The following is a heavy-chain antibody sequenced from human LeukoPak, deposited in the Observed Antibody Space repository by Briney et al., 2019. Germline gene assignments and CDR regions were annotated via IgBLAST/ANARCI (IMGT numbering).Heavy chain of an antibody. CDR3: TTFAY. CDR1: GFTFSNAW. J-gene: IGHJ4*02. Sequence: PGGSLRLSCAASGFTFSNAWVKWVRQAPGKGLEWVGRIKSKTDGATTDYAAPVKGRFTISRDDSKNTLYLQMNSLKTEDTAVYYCTTFAYWGQGTLVTVSS. V-gene: IGHV3-15*07. CDR2: IKSKTDGATT.